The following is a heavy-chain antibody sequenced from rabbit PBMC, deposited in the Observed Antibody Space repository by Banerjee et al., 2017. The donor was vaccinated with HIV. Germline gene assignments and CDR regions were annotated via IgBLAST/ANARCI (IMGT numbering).Heavy chain of an antibody. D-gene: IGHD6-1*01. V-gene: IGHV1S40*01. CDR1: GFTLSSYW. Sequence: QSLEESGGDLVKPGASLTLTCTASGFTLSSYWMCWVRQAPGKGLEWIACIYAGSSGSTYYASWAKGRFTISKASSTTVTLQMTSMTGADTATYFCARSRDGGETGYDLNLWGQGTLVTVS. CDR3: ARSRDGGETGYDLNL. J-gene: IGHJ4*01. CDR2: IYAGSSGST.